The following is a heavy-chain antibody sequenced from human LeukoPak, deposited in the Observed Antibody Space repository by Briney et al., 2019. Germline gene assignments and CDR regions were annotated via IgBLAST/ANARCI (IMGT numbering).Heavy chain of an antibody. V-gene: IGHV4-39*07. D-gene: IGHD3-9*01. Sequence: SETLSLTCTVSGGSISSSSYYWGWIRQPPGKGLEWIGSIYYSGSTYYNPSLKSRVTISVDTSKNQFSLKLSSVTAADTAVYYCARGQLRYFDWFPMEYAFDIWGQGTMVTVSS. J-gene: IGHJ3*02. CDR1: GGSISSSSYY. CDR2: IYYSGST. CDR3: ARGQLRYFDWFPMEYAFDI.